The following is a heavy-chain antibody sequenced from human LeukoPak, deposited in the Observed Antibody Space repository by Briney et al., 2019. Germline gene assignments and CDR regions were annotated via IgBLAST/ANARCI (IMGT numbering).Heavy chain of an antibody. CDR2: INHSGST. V-gene: IGHV4-34*01. CDR3: ARGPQSDYYDSSGYQYYFDY. Sequence: SETLSLTCAVYGGSFSGYYWSWLRQPPGKGLEWIGEINHSGSTNYNPSLKSRVTISVDTSKNQFSLKLSSVTAADTAVYYCARGPQSDYYDSSGYQYYFDYWGQGTLVTVSS. CDR1: GGSFSGYY. J-gene: IGHJ4*02. D-gene: IGHD3-22*01.